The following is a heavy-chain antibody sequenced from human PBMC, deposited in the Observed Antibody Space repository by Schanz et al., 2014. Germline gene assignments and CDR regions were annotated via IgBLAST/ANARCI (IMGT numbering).Heavy chain of an antibody. J-gene: IGHJ4*02. CDR2: IYYNGTNK. Sequence: QVQLVESGGGVVQPGRSLRLSCAASGITLSGYGLHWVRQAPGKGLEWVALIYYNGTNKYYADSVKGRFTIARDNSKNTLYLQMNSLRSEDTAVYYCMAMGRNTSHYFDHWGQGTLVTVSS. V-gene: IGHV3-30*03. CDR1: GITLSGYG. D-gene: IGHD1-1*01. CDR3: MAMGRNTSHYFDH.